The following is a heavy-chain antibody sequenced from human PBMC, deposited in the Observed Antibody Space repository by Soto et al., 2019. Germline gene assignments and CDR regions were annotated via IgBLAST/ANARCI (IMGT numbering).Heavy chain of an antibody. D-gene: IGHD1-1*01. CDR3: VKDRSVQLEPESNDY. CDR1: GFTFSSYA. V-gene: IGHV3-64D*06. J-gene: IGHJ4*02. CDR2: ISSNGGST. Sequence: PGGSLRLSCSASGFTFSSYAMHWVRQAPGKGLEYVSAISSNGGSTYYADSVKGRFTISRDNSKNTLYLQMSSLRAEDTAVYYCVKDRSVQLEPESNDYWGQGTLVTVSS.